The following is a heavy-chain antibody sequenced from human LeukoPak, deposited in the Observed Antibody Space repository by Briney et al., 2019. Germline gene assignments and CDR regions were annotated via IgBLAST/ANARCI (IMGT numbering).Heavy chain of an antibody. Sequence: GGSLRLSCAASGFTFSNYGMNWVRQAPGKGLEWVSYISSSSSYIYYADSVKGRFTISRDNSKNTLYLQMNSLRAEDTAVYYCARDAYYYDSSAYYPFYYYHGMDVWGQGTTVTVSS. D-gene: IGHD3-22*01. CDR2: ISSSSSYI. J-gene: IGHJ6*02. V-gene: IGHV3-21*01. CDR3: ARDAYYYDSSAYYPFYYYHGMDV. CDR1: GFTFSNYG.